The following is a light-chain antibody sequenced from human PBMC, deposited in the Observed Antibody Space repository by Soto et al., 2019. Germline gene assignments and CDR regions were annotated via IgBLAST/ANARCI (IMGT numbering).Light chain of an antibody. J-gene: IGKJ2*01. CDR2: DAS. CDR3: QQYISYPYT. Sequence: GDRVNITCRASQTTNTWLAWYQQKPGTAPKLLIYDASSLEGGVPSRFSASGSGTEFTLTISSLQPDDLATYYCQQYISYPYTFGQGTKVEIK. CDR1: QTTNTW. V-gene: IGKV1-5*01.